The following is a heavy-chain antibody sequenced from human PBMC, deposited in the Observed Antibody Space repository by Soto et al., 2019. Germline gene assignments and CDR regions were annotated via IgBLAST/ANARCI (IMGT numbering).Heavy chain of an antibody. J-gene: IGHJ4*02. D-gene: IGHD6-13*01. CDR2: ITHSGSS. CDR1: GGSFSGYC. V-gene: IGHV4-34*01. Sequence: QVQLQQWGAGLLKPSETLSLTCAVYGGSFSGYCWSWIRQPPGKGLEWIGEITHSGSSNYNPSLKSRVTISVDTPKNQFALKLNSVTAADTAVYYCARGRKGYSSSWCVVVDWGQGTLVTVSS. CDR3: ARGRKGYSSSWCVVVD.